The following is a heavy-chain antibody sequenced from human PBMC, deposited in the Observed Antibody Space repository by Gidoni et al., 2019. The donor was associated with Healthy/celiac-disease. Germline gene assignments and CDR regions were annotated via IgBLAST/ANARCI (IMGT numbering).Heavy chain of an antibody. CDR2: IYYSGST. J-gene: IGHJ4*02. Sequence: QLQLQESGPGLVKPSETLSLTFTVSGGSISSISYYWGWIRQPPGKGLEWIGSIYYSGSTYYNPSLKSRGTISVDTSKNQFALKLSSVTAADTAVYYCASGSSIAAAGTLIDYWGQGTLVTVSS. CDR3: ASGSSIAAAGTLIDY. V-gene: IGHV4-39*01. D-gene: IGHD6-13*01. CDR1: GGSISSISYY.